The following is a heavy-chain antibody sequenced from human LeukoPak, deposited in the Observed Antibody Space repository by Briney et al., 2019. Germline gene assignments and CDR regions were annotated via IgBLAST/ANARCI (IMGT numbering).Heavy chain of an antibody. V-gene: IGHV3-30*04. CDR1: GLTFSKHS. CDR3: ARGQFESVWQWYFDL. D-gene: IGHD3-9*01. J-gene: IGHJ2*01. Sequence: PGRSLRLSCAVSGLTFSKHSMHWVRQGPDKGLEWLTVISSDGSERYFADSVKGRFTISRDNSIDTLYLQMDNLRVDDTAIYYCARGQFESVWQWYFDLWGPGTLVAVSS. CDR2: ISSDGSER.